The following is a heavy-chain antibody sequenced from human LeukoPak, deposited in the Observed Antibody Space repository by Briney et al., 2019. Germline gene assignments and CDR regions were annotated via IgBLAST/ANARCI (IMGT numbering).Heavy chain of an antibody. V-gene: IGHV3-23*01. J-gene: IGHJ6*03. D-gene: IGHD3-22*01. CDR1: GFTFSSYA. CDR2: ISGSGGGT. Sequence: GGSLRLSCAASGFTFSSYAMSWVRQAPGKGLEWVSAISGSGGGTYYADSVKGRFTISRDNSKNTLYLQMNSLRAEDTAVYYCAKRLYYDSSGYYYYYMDVWGKGTTVTVSS. CDR3: AKRLYYDSSGYYYYYMDV.